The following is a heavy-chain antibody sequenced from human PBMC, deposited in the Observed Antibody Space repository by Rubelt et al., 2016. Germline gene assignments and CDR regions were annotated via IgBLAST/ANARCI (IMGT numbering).Heavy chain of an antibody. CDR3: ARVLSSTVTTFQY. V-gene: IGHV3-74*02. D-gene: IGHD4-11*01. J-gene: IGHJ1*01. Sequence: EVQLVESGGGLVQPGGSLRLSCAASGFTFSSFWMHWVRQAPGKGLVWVSRITSEGSSTTYADSVKGRFTIARDNAKNTGNLQMTGLRAEDTAVYYCARVLSSTVTTFQYWGQGTLVTVSS. CDR1: GFTFSSFW. CDR2: ITSEGSST.